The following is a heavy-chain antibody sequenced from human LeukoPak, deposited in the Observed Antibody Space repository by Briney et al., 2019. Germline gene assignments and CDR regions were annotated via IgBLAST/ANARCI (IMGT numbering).Heavy chain of an antibody. CDR2: INPNSGGT. D-gene: IGHD6-19*01. J-gene: IGHJ4*02. V-gene: IGHV1-2*02. Sequence: ASVKVSCKASGYTFTGYYIHWVRQAPGQGLEWMGWINPNSGGTNYAQKFQGRVTMTRDTSISTAYMELSRLRSDDTAVYYCARDLAPLWQWLVSPIDYWGQGTLVTVSS. CDR3: ARDLAPLWQWLVSPIDY. CDR1: GYTFTGYY.